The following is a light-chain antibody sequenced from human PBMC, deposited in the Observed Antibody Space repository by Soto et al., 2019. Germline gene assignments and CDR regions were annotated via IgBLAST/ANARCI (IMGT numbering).Light chain of an antibody. V-gene: IGKV3-20*01. J-gene: IGKJ3*01. Sequence: EIVLTQSPGIMSLSPGERATLFCRASQSVGSTYLAWYQQKPGQAPRLLIYGTSTRATGITDRFSGSGSGTDFTLTISRLEPEDLAVYFCHQHARYPLTVGPGTKVEIK. CDR1: QSVGSTY. CDR3: HQHARYPLT. CDR2: GTS.